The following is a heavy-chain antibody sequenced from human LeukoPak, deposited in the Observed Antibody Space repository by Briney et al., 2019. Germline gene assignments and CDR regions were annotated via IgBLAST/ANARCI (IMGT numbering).Heavy chain of an antibody. CDR2: ISYDGNNK. CDR3: AKAPAQWLVLRD. J-gene: IGHJ4*02. CDR1: GFTFSNYG. V-gene: IGHV3-30*18. Sequence: GGSLRLSCAASGFTFSNYGMHWVRQAPGKGLEWVAVISYDGNNKYCLDSVKGRFTISRDNSKKTLYLQMNALRPEDTAVYFCAKAPAQWLVLRDWGQGTLVTVSS. D-gene: IGHD6-19*01.